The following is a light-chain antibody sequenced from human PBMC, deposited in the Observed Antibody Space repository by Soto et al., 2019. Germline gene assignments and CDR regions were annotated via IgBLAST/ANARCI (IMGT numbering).Light chain of an antibody. CDR1: SSDVGGYNY. J-gene: IGLJ3*02. CDR3: SSYTSSSTLV. V-gene: IGLV2-14*01. CDR2: EVT. Sequence: QSALTQPASVSGSPGQSITISCTGTSSDVGGYNYVSWYQQHPGKAPKLMIYEVTNRTSGVSNRFSGSKSDNTASLTISGLQAEDEADYYCSSYTSSSTLVFGGGTKLTVL.